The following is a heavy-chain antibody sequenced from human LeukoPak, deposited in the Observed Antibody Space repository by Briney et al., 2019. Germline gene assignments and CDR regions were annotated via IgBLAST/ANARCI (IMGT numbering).Heavy chain of an antibody. J-gene: IGHJ4*02. V-gene: IGHV3-7*01. CDR2: IKQDGSEK. CDR1: GFTFSSYW. CDR3: ARDMDYYDSSGYYEFDY. Sequence: GGSLRLSCAASGFTFSSYWMSWVRQAPGKGLEWAANIKQDGSEKYYVDSVKGRFTISRDNAKNSLYLQMNSLRAEDTAVYYCARDMDYYDSSGYYEFDYWGQGTLVTVSS. D-gene: IGHD3-22*01.